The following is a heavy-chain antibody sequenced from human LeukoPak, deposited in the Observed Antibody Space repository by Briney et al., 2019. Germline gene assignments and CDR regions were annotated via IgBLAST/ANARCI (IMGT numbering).Heavy chain of an antibody. Sequence: SVKVSCKASGYTFTSYGISWVRQAPGQGLEWMGGIIPIFGTANYAQKFQGRVTITADESTSTAYMELSSLRSEDTAVYYCARVSSGLVHDYWGQGTLVTVSS. D-gene: IGHD6-6*01. CDR2: IIPIFGTA. CDR3: ARVSSGLVHDY. J-gene: IGHJ4*02. V-gene: IGHV1-69*13. CDR1: GYTFTSYG.